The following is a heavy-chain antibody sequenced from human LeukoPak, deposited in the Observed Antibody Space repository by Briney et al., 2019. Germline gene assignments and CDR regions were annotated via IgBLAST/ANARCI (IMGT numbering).Heavy chain of an antibody. CDR3: ARRLTQYDCFDP. J-gene: IGHJ6*02. CDR1: GDSVSSNSVT. D-gene: IGHD2-21*02. CDR2: TYYRSTWYN. V-gene: IGHV6-1*01. Sequence: SQTLSLTCAISGDSVSSNSVTWNWIRQSPSRGLEWLGRTYYRSTWYNDYAVSVRGRITVNPDTSKNQFSLHLNSVTPEDTAVYYCARRLTQYDCFDPWGRGTTVTVSS.